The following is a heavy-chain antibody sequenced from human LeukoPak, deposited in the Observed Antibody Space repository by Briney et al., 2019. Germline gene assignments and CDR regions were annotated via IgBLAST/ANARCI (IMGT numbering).Heavy chain of an antibody. V-gene: IGHV3-21*01. CDR2: ISSSSSYI. Sequence: PGGSLRLSCAASGFTFSSYSMNWVRQAPGKGLEWVSSISSSSSYIYYADSVKGRFTISRDNAKNSLYLQMNSLRAEDTAVYYCARDCHSSGYYYYYYYMDVWGKGTTVTISS. D-gene: IGHD3-22*01. CDR3: ARDCHSSGYYYYYYYMDV. J-gene: IGHJ6*03. CDR1: GFTFSSYS.